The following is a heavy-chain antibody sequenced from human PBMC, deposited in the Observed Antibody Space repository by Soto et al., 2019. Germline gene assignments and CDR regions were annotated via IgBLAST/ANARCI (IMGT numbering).Heavy chain of an antibody. J-gene: IGHJ6*02. CDR1: GGTFSSYA. Sequence: QVQLVQSGAEAKKPGSSVKVSCKTSGGTFSSYAISWVRQAPGQGLEWMGGIVPLFRTTNYAQKFQGRVTITADTCTYTVYMELSGLRSGDPAVYYCARGGYSSTWSNLLDRSGLDVWGQWTTVTVSS. D-gene: IGHD6-13*01. CDR2: IVPLFRTT. CDR3: ARGGYSSTWSNLLDRSGLDV. V-gene: IGHV1-69*06.